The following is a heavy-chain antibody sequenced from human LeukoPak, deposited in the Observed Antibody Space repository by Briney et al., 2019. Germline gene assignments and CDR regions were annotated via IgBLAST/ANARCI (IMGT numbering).Heavy chain of an antibody. CDR2: TYSGGTT. D-gene: IGHD4-23*01. CDR3: ARGPPSIYGGVNWYFDL. Sequence: GGSLRLSCAASGFTVSTNHMSWVRQSPGRGLEWVSVTYSGGTTYYADFGKDRFSSSRDSSKNTLDLQMNSLRAEDTAVYSCARGPPSIYGGVNWYFDLWGRGTLVTVSS. J-gene: IGHJ2*01. V-gene: IGHV3-66*01. CDR1: GFTVSTNH.